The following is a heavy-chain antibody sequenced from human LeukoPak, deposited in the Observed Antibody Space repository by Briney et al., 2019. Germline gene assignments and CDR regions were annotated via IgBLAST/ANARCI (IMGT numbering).Heavy chain of an antibody. CDR2: ISGSGGST. CDR1: GFTFSSYA. D-gene: IGHD3-22*01. Sequence: GGSLRLSCAASGFTFSSYAMSWVRQAPGKGLEWVSAISGSGGSTYYADSVKGRFTISRDNSNNTLYLQMNSLRAEGTAVYYCAKSMITPGYFDYWGQGTLVTVSS. V-gene: IGHV3-23*01. CDR3: AKSMITPGYFDY. J-gene: IGHJ4*02.